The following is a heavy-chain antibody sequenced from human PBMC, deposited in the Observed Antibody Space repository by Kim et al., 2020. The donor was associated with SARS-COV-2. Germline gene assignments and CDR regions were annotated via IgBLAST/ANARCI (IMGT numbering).Heavy chain of an antibody. CDR3: ARDNEAAAGPREGSYFDY. CDR1: GGSFSGYY. J-gene: IGHJ4*02. D-gene: IGHD6-13*01. Sequence: SETLSLTCAVYGGSFSGYYWSWIRQPPGKGLEWIGEINHSGRTNYNPSLKSRVTISVDTSKNQFSLKLSSVTAADSAVYYCARDNEAAAGPREGSYFDYWGQGTLVTVSS. CDR2: INHSGRT. V-gene: IGHV4-34*01.